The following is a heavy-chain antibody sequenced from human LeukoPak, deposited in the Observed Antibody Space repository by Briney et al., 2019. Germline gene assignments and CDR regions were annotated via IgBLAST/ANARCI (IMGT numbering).Heavy chain of an antibody. CDR2: IYSGGST. J-gene: IGHJ4*02. Sequence: GGSLRLSCAASGFTVSSYYMSWVRQAPGKGLEWVSVIYSGGSTYYADSVKGRFTISRDNSKNTLYLQMNSLRAEDTAVYYCARFILWFGGPGGFDYWGQGTLVTVSS. V-gene: IGHV3-66*01. CDR1: GFTVSSYY. CDR3: ARFILWFGGPGGFDY. D-gene: IGHD3-10*01.